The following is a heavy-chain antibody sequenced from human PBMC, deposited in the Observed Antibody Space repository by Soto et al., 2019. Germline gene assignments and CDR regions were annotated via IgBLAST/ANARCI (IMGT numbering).Heavy chain of an antibody. D-gene: IGHD4-17*01. CDR1: GGSISSGGYY. CDR2: IYYSGST. V-gene: IGHV4-31*03. Sequence: SETLSLTCTVSGGSISSGGYYWSWIRQHPGKGLEWIGYIYYSGSTYYNPSLKSRVTISVDTSKNQFSLKLSSVTAADTAVYYCARLADYGDYVGFWFDPWGQGTLVTVSS. CDR3: ARLADYGDYVGFWFDP. J-gene: IGHJ5*02.